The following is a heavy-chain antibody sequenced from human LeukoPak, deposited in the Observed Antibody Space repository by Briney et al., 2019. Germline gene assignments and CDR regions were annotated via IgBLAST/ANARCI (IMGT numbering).Heavy chain of an antibody. CDR3: ARARDGYYSEGVDP. V-gene: IGHV1-2*02. Sequence: GASVKVSCKASGYTFTGYYMHWVRQAPGQGLEWMGWINPNSGGTNYAQKFQGRVTMTRDTSISTAYMELSRLRSDDTAVYYCARARDGYYSEGVDPWGQGTLVTVSS. J-gene: IGHJ5*02. D-gene: IGHD3-3*01. CDR1: GYTFTGYY. CDR2: INPNSGGT.